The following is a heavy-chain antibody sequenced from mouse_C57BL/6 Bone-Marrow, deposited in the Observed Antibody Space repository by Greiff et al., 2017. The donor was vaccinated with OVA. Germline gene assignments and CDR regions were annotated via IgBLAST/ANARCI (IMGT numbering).Heavy chain of an antibody. Sequence: VKLVESGPGLVQPSQSLSITCTVSGFSLTSYGVHWVRQSPGKGLEWLGVIWSGGSTDYNAAFISRLSISKDNSKRQVFFKINNQQANYTAIYYCARGGNDGWGQGTSVTVSS. J-gene: IGHJ4*01. CDR3: ARGGNDG. CDR1: GFSLTSYG. V-gene: IGHV2-2*02. D-gene: IGHD2-2*01. CDR2: IWSGGST.